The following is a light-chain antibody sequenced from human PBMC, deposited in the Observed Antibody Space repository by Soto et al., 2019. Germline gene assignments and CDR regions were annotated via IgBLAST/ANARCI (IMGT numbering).Light chain of an antibody. J-gene: IGKJ5*01. CDR1: QSVSSSY. CDR2: GAS. V-gene: IGKV3-20*01. CDR3: QQYGSSPFIT. Sequence: EIVLTQSPGTLSLSPGERATLSCRVSQSVSSSYLAWYQQKPGQAPRLLIYGASSRATGIPDRFSGSGSGTDFTLTISRLEPEDFAVYYCQQYGSSPFITFGQGTRLEMK.